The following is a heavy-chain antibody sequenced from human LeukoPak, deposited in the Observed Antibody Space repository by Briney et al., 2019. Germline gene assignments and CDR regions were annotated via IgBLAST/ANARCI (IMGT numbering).Heavy chain of an antibody. D-gene: IGHD4-23*01. Sequence: GGSLRLSCAASGFTFNNYAMSWVRQAPGKGLEWVSVIYSGGSTYYADSVKGRFTISRDNSKNTLYLQMNSLRAEDTAVYYCARDQSYGGAFDIWGQGTMVTVSS. CDR2: IYSGGST. CDR3: ARDQSYGGAFDI. J-gene: IGHJ3*02. V-gene: IGHV3-53*01. CDR1: GFTFNNYA.